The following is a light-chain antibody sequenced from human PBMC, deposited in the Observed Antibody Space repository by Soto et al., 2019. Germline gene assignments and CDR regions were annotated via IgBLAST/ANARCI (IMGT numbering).Light chain of an antibody. CDR3: QQLNSYPLT. CDR1: QGVSGY. CDR2: TAS. Sequence: DIQLTQSPSFLSASVGDRVTITCRASQGVSGYLAWYQQKPGKVPKLLIYTASTLQSGVPSRFSGRGSGTEFTLTISSLQPEDFATYYCQQLNSYPLTFGGGTKVETK. V-gene: IGKV1-9*01. J-gene: IGKJ4*01.